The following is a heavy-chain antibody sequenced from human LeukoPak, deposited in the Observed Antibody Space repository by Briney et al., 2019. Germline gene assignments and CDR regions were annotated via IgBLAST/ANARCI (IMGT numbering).Heavy chain of an antibody. V-gene: IGHV3-53*01. J-gene: IGHJ2*01. CDR3: AREAFCGGDCFWYFDL. Sequence: GGSLRLSCAASGFTVSSNYMSWVRQALGKGLEWVSVIYSGGSTYYADSVKGRFTISRDNSKNTLYLQMNSLRAEDTAVYYCAREAFCGGDCFWYFDLWGRGTLVTVSS. CDR2: IYSGGST. D-gene: IGHD2-21*02. CDR1: GFTVSSNY.